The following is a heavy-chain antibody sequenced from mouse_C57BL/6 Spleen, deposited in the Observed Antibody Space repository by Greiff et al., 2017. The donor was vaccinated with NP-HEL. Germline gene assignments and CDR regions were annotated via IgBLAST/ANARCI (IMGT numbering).Heavy chain of an antibody. D-gene: IGHD3-2*02. CDR1: GYAFTNYL. CDR3: AREGGSSGYAMDY. V-gene: IGHV1-54*01. CDR2: INPGSGGT. J-gene: IGHJ4*01. Sequence: VQLQQSGAELVRPGTSVKVSCKASGYAFTNYLIEWVKQRPGQGLEWIGVINPGSGGTNYNEKFKGKATLTADKSSSTASMQLSSLTSEDSAVYFCAREGGSSGYAMDYWGQGTSVTVSS.